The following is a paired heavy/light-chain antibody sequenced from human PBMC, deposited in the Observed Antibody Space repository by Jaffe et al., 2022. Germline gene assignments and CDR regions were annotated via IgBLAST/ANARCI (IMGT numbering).Light chain of an antibody. CDR3: QSYDSSLSAWV. J-gene: IGLJ3*02. V-gene: IGLV1-40*01. CDR1: SSNIGAGYG. Sequence: QSVLTQPPSVSGAPGQRVTISCTGSSSNIGAGYGVHWYQQLPGTAPKLLIYGNSNRPSGVPDRFSGSKSGTSASLAITGLQAEDEADYYCQSYDSSLSAWVFGGGTKLTVL. CDR2: GNS.
Heavy chain of an antibody. CDR1: GYTFTGYY. J-gene: IGHJ3*02. D-gene: IGHD5-12*01. V-gene: IGHV1-2*06. Sequence: QVQLVQSGAEVKKPGASVKVSCKASGYTFTGYYMHWVRQAPGQGLEWMGRINPNSGGTDYAQKFQGRVTMTRDTSISTAYMELSRLTSDDTAVYYCARETLSKGYSGYGDSFDIWGQGTLVTVSS. CDR3: ARETLSKGYSGYGDSFDI. CDR2: INPNSGGT.